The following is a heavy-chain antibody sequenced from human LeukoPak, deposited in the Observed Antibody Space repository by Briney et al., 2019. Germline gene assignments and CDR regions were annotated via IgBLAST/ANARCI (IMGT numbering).Heavy chain of an antibody. J-gene: IGHJ4*02. CDR3: AREGIVASFRLGYFDY. Sequence: GGSLRLSCAASGFTFSSYSMNWVRQAPGKGLEWVSVIYSGGSTYYADSVKGRFTISRDNSKNTLYLQMNSLRAEDTAVYYCAREGIVASFRLGYFDYWGQGTLVTVSS. V-gene: IGHV3-66*01. CDR1: GFTFSSYS. D-gene: IGHD5-12*01. CDR2: IYSGGST.